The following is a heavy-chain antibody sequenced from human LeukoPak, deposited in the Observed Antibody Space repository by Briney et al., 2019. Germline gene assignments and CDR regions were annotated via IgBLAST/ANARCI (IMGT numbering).Heavy chain of an antibody. V-gene: IGHV3-7*01. J-gene: IGHJ4*02. CDR2: IKYDGSER. Sequence: PGGSLRLSCAASGFTLSSYWMTWVRQAPGKGLEWVANIKYDGSERDYVDSVKGRFTISRDNAKNSLYLQMNSLRAEDTAIYYCARDIAAAGLFFDYWGQGTLVTVSS. CDR1: GFTLSSYW. D-gene: IGHD6-13*01. CDR3: ARDIAAAGLFFDY.